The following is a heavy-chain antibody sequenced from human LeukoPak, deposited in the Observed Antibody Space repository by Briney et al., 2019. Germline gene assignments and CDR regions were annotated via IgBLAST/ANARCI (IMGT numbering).Heavy chain of an antibody. Sequence: PSETLSLTCAVYGGSFSGYYWSWIRQPPGKGLEWIGEINHSGSTNYNPSLKSRVTISVDTSKNQFSLKLSSVTAADTAVYYCAGGRYSSSWRYWYFDLWGRGTLVTVSS. CDR1: GGSFSGYY. V-gene: IGHV4-34*01. CDR2: INHSGST. D-gene: IGHD6-13*01. CDR3: AGGRYSSSWRYWYFDL. J-gene: IGHJ2*01.